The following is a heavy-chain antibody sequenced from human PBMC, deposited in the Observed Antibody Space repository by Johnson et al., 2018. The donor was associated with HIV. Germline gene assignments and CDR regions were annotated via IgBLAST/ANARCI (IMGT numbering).Heavy chain of an antibody. CDR2: INWNGSTI. Sequence: EVQLVESGGGLVQPGGSLRLSCAASGFTFDDYGMTWVRQAPGKGLEWVSGINWNGSTIYHAESVKGRFTISRDNAKNSLYLQMNSLRVEDTAVYYCAREQATLWFRASGAAFDIWGQGTMVTVSS. D-gene: IGHD3-10*01. CDR1: GFTFDDYG. CDR3: AREQATLWFRASGAAFDI. J-gene: IGHJ3*02. V-gene: IGHV3-20*04.